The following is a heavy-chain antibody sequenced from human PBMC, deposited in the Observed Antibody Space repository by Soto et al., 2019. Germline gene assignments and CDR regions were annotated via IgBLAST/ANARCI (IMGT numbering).Heavy chain of an antibody. CDR2: ISGSGGST. J-gene: IGHJ5*02. CDR3: ARGPSGIFGVIIGWFDP. Sequence: GGSLRLSCAASGFTFSSYAMSWVRQAPGKGLEWVSAISGSGGSTYYADSVKGRFTISRDNSKNTLYLQMNSLRAEDAAVYYCARGPSGIFGVIIGWFDPWGQGTLVTVS. D-gene: IGHD3-3*01. CDR1: GFTFSSYA. V-gene: IGHV3-23*01.